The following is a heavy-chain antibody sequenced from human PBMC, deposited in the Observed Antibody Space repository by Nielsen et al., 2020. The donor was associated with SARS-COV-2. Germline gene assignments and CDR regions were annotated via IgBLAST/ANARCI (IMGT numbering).Heavy chain of an antibody. Sequence: GGSLRLSCAASGFIFSNYAMHWVRRAPDKGLEWVAIISYDGSNIYADSVKGRFTISRDNSKNTLYLQMTSLRPEDTAVYYCARETIDYSSSFFDYWGQGTLVTVSS. CDR2: ISYDGSNI. CDR3: ARETIDYSSSFFDY. J-gene: IGHJ4*02. V-gene: IGHV3-30*04. CDR1: GFIFSNYA. D-gene: IGHD6-6*01.